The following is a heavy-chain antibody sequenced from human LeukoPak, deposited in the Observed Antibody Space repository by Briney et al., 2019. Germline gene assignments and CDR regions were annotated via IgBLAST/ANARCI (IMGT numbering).Heavy chain of an antibody. Sequence: GGSLRLSCAASGFTFSSYGMHWVRQAPGKGLEWVAVISYDGSNKYYADSVKGRFTISRDNSKNTLYLQMNSLRAEDTAVYYCAKDLARQYSGSYYFDYWGQGTLVTVSS. CDR2: ISYDGSNK. J-gene: IGHJ4*02. CDR3: AKDLARQYSGSYYFDY. CDR1: GFTFSSYG. D-gene: IGHD1-26*01. V-gene: IGHV3-30*18.